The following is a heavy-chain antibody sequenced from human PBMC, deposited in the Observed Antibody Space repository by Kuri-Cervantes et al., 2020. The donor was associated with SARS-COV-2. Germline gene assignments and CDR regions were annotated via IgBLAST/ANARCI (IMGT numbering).Heavy chain of an antibody. V-gene: IGHV3-30*04. J-gene: IGHJ4*02. CDR1: GFTFSSYA. CDR2: ISYDGSNK. D-gene: IGHD6-13*01. Sequence: GGSLRLSCAASGFTFSSYAMHWVRQAPGKGLEWVAVISYDGSNKYYADSVKGRFTISRDNSKNTLYLQMNSLRAEDTAVYYCAREERAAAGPGDYWGQGTLVTVSS. CDR3: AREERAAAGPGDY.